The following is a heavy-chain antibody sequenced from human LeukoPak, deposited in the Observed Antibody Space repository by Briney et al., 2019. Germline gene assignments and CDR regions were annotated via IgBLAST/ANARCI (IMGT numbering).Heavy chain of an antibody. J-gene: IGHJ3*02. V-gene: IGHV3-48*01. CDR2: ISRSSSTI. CDR1: GFIFSSHG. Sequence: GGTLRLSCAASGFIFSSHGMNWVRQAPGKGLEWVSYISRSSSTIYYADSVKGRFTISRDNAKNSLYLQMNSLRAEDTAVYYCARAKRNAFDIWGQGTMVTVSS. CDR3: ARAKRNAFDI.